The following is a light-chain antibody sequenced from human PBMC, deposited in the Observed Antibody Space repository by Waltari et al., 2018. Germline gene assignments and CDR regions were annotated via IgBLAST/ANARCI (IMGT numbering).Light chain of an antibody. CDR1: QSVSSY. J-gene: IGKJ3*01. CDR2: DAS. V-gene: IGKV3-11*01. Sequence: EIVLTPSPATLSFSPGERAPLSCRASQSVSSYLAWYQQKPGQAPRLLIYDASNRATGIPARFSGSGSGTDFTLTISSLEPEDFAVYYCQQRSNFGPGTKVDIK. CDR3: QQRSN.